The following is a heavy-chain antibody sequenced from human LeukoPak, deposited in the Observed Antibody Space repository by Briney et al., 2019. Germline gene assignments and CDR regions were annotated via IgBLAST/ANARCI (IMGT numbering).Heavy chain of an antibody. CDR3: ARDRHINSWSNDRFHY. Sequence: GGSLRLSCAASRFTFSNYWMTWVRQAPGKGLEWVANINQDGSEINYVNSVKGRFTISRDNAENSLYVQRNSLRAEDTAIYYCARDRHINSWSNDRFHYWGQGALVTVSS. V-gene: IGHV3-7*01. CDR1: RFTFSNYW. CDR2: INQDGSEI. J-gene: IGHJ4*02. D-gene: IGHD6-13*01.